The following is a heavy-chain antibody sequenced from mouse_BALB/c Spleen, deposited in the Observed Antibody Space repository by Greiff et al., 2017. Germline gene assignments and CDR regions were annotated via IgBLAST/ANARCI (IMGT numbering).Heavy chain of an antibody. J-gene: IGHJ3*01. V-gene: IGHV1-7*01. Sequence: VHLVESGAELAKPGASVKMSCKASGYTFTSYWMHWVKQRPGQGLEWIGYINPSTGYTEYNQKFKDKATLTADKSSSTAYMQLSSLTSEDSAVYYCARDYYGYGGFAYWGQGTLVTVSA. CDR2: INPSTGYT. D-gene: IGHD1-2*01. CDR3: ARDYYGYGGFAY. CDR1: GYTFTSYW.